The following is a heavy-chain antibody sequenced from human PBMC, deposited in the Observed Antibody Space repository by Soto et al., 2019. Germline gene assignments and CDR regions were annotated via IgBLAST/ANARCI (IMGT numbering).Heavy chain of an antibody. J-gene: IGHJ4*02. D-gene: IGHD6-19*01. V-gene: IGHV3-30*03. CDR3: ARSQREYSSGWYADY. CDR1: GFTFSSYG. Sequence: QVQLVESGGGVVQPGRSLRLSCAASGFTFSSYGMHWVRQAPGKGLEWVAVISYDGSNKYYADSVKGRFNISRDNSKNTLDLQMNSLRAEDTAVYYCARSQREYSSGWYADYWGQGTLVTVSS. CDR2: ISYDGSNK.